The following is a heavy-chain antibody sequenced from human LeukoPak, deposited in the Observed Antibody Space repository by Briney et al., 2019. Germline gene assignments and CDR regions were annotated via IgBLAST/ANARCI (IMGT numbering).Heavy chain of an antibody. J-gene: IGHJ5*02. V-gene: IGHV3-48*02. D-gene: IGHD2-8*01. CDR1: GFTFSSYS. Sequence: PGGSLRLSCAASGFTFSSYSMNWVRPAPGKGLEWVSYISSSSSTIYYADSVKGRFTISRDNAKNSLYLQMDSLRDEDTAVYYCARAPGTNGAPDSWFDPWGQGTLVTVSS. CDR2: ISSSSSTI. CDR3: ARAPGTNGAPDSWFDP.